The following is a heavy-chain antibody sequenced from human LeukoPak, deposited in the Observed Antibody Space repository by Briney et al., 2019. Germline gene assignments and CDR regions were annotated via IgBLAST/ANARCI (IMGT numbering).Heavy chain of an antibody. Sequence: GGSLRLSCAASGFTFSSYWMSWVRQAPGKGLEWVANIKQDGREKYYVDSMKGRVTISRDNAKNTLYLQMNSLRAEDTAVYCCARKDEYYDFWSGYSTPAFDIWGQGTMVTVSS. J-gene: IGHJ3*02. CDR2: IKQDGREK. V-gene: IGHV3-7*01. CDR1: GFTFSSYW. CDR3: ARKDEYYDFWSGYSTPAFDI. D-gene: IGHD3-3*01.